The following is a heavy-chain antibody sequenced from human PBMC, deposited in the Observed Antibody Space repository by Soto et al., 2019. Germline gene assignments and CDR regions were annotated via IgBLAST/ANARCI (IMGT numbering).Heavy chain of an antibody. Sequence: QVQLVQSGAEVTKPGASVKVSCKASGYTFTSYGISWVRQAPGQGLEWMGWISAYNGNTNYAQKLQGRVTMTTDTSTSTAYMELRSLRSDDTAVYYCAKDIVVVPAAVHAFDIWGQGTMVTVSS. CDR3: AKDIVVVPAAVHAFDI. J-gene: IGHJ3*02. V-gene: IGHV1-18*01. CDR1: GYTFTSYG. D-gene: IGHD2-2*01. CDR2: ISAYNGNT.